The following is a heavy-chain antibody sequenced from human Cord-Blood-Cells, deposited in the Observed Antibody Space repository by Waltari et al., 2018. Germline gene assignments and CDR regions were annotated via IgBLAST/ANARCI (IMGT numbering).Heavy chain of an antibody. CDR1: GFTFDDYA. CDR2: ISWNSGSI. D-gene: IGHD3-9*01. J-gene: IGHJ6*02. Sequence: LSCAASGFTFDDYAMHWVRQAPGKGLEWVSGISWNSGSIGYADSVKGRFTISRDNAKNSLYLQMNSLRAEDTALYYCAKDIGGYDILTGYYYYYYGMDVWGQGTTVTVSS. V-gene: IGHV3-9*01. CDR3: AKDIGGYDILTGYYYYYYGMDV.